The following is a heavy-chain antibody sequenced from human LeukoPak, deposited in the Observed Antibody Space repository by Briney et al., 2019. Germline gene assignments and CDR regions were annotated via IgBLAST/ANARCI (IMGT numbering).Heavy chain of an antibody. CDR1: GGSISGTPYY. V-gene: IGHV3-23*01. CDR3: AKGGYSSSWYAFNY. D-gene: IGHD6-13*01. CDR2: ISGSGGST. Sequence: PSETLSLTCAISGGSISGTPYYWGWIRQPPGKGLEWVSAISGSGGSTNDADSVKGRFTISRDNSKNTLYLQMNGLRADDTAVYYCAKGGYSSSWYAFNYWGQGTLVTVSS. J-gene: IGHJ4*02.